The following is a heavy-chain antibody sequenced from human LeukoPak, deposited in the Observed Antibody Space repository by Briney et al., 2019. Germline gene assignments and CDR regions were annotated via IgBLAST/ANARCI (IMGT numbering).Heavy chain of an antibody. V-gene: IGHV3-23*01. CDR2: ISGSGGST. D-gene: IGHD7-27*01. Sequence: PGGSLRLSCAASGFTFSSYAMSWVRQAPGKGLEWVSGISGSGGSTYYADSVKGRFTISRDNSKNTLYLQMNSLRAEDTAVYYCAKGLGNWGPGDAFDIWGQGTMVTVAS. J-gene: IGHJ3*02. CDR1: GFTFSSYA. CDR3: AKGLGNWGPGDAFDI.